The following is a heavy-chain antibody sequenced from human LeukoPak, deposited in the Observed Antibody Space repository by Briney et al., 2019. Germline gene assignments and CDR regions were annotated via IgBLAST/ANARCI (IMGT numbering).Heavy chain of an antibody. J-gene: IGHJ4*02. CDR2: IYYHGNNK. D-gene: IGHD3-10*01. CDR3: ARGNYYGSGCDF. CDR1: GFTFSNYG. V-gene: IGHV3-30*02. Sequence: PGGSLRLSCAASGFTFSNYGIHWVRQAPGKGLEWVAFIYYHGNNKNYADFVKGRFTISRDNSKNTLFLQMNSLRAEDTAVYYCARGNYYGSGCDFWGQGCLVTVSS.